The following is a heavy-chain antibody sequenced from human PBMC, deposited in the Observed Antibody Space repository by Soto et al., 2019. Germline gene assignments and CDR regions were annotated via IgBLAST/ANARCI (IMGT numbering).Heavy chain of an antibody. Sequence: QVQLVQSGAEVKKPGASVKVSCKASGYTFTGYYMHWVRQAPGQGLEWMGWINPNSGGTNYAQKFQGWVTMTRDTSISTAYMELSRLRSDDTAVYYCARSNGLMVYADHLGYWGQGTLVTVSS. CDR1: GYTFTGYY. CDR3: ARSNGLMVYADHLGY. D-gene: IGHD2-8*01. V-gene: IGHV1-2*04. J-gene: IGHJ4*02. CDR2: INPNSGGT.